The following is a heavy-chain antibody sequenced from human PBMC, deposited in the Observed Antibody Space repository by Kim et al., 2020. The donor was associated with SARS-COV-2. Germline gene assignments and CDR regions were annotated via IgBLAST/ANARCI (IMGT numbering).Heavy chain of an antibody. CDR2: ISYDGSNK. CDR3: ARDSYSSSSYYFDY. Sequence: GGSLRLSCAASGFTFSSYAMHWVRQAPGKGLEWVAVISYDGSNKYYADSVKGRFTISRDNSKNTLYLQMNSLRAEDTAVYYCARDSYSSSSYYFDYWGQG. V-gene: IGHV3-30-3*01. D-gene: IGHD6-13*01. J-gene: IGHJ4*02. CDR1: GFTFSSYA.